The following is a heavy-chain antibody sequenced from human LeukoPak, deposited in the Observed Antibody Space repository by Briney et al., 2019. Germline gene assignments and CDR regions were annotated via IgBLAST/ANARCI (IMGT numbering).Heavy chain of an antibody. V-gene: IGHV4-59*01. D-gene: IGHD3-9*01. Sequence: PSETLSLTCTVSGGSISSYYWSWIRLPPGKGLEWIGYLSKSGNTNYSPSLKSRVTIFGDTSKNQFFLKLSSVTAADTAVYYCARARYVNSFYAFDIWGQGTLVTVSS. J-gene: IGHJ3*02. CDR1: GGSISSYY. CDR3: ARARYVNSFYAFDI. CDR2: LSKSGNT.